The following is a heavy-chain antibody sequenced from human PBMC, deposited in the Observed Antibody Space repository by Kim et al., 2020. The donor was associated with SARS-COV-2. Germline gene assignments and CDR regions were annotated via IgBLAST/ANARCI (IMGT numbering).Heavy chain of an antibody. D-gene: IGHD5-18*01. V-gene: IGHV4-39*07. CDR3: AATEYTYSQSYFDY. Sequence: NPSVQSRVTISADISNNQFSLTLTSVTAADTAVYYCAATEYTYSQSYFDYWGQGILVNVSS. J-gene: IGHJ4*02.